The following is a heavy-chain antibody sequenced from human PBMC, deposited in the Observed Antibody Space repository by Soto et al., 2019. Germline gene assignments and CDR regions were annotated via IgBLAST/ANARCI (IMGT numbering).Heavy chain of an antibody. D-gene: IGHD4-17*01. V-gene: IGHV4-39*01. Sequence: SETLSLTCTVSGGSISSSSYYWGWIRQPPGKGLEWIGSIYYSGSTYYNPSLKSRVTISVDTSKNQFSLKLSSVTAADTAVYYCARPPRHDYGGRTHRGEIDYWGQGTLVTVSS. CDR1: GGSISSSSYY. CDR2: IYYSGST. CDR3: ARPPRHDYGGRTHRGEIDY. J-gene: IGHJ4*02.